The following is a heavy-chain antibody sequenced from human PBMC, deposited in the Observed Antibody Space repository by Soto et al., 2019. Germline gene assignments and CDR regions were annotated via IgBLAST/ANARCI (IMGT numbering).Heavy chain of an antibody. CDR3: AKAWIVGAPGVVGEAWYYYYYGMDV. CDR1: GFTFSSYA. Sequence: GSLRLSCAAXGFTFSSYAMSWVRQAPGKGLEWVSAISGSGGSTYYADSVKGRFTISRDNSKNTLYLQMNSLRAEDTAVYYCAKAWIVGAPGVVGEAWYYYYYGMDVWGQGTTVTVSS. CDR2: ISGSGGST. J-gene: IGHJ6*02. V-gene: IGHV3-23*01. D-gene: IGHD1-26*01.